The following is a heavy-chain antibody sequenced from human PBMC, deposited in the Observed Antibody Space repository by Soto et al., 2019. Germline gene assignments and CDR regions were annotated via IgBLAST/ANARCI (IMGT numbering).Heavy chain of an antibody. CDR3: ASLSVAGTGYYYYYGMDV. CDR1: GYTFTSYY. V-gene: IGHV1-46*01. D-gene: IGHD6-19*01. J-gene: IGHJ6*02. CDR2: INPSGGST. Sequence: GASVKVSCKASGYTFTSYYMHWVRQAPGQGLEWMGIINPSGGSTSYAQKFQGRVTMTRDTSTSTVYMELSSLRSEDTAVYYCASLSVAGTGYYYYYGMDVWGQGTTVTVSS.